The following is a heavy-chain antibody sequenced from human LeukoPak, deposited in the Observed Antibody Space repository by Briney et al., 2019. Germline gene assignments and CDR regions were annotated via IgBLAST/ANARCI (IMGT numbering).Heavy chain of an antibody. V-gene: IGHV4-34*01. J-gene: IGHJ4*02. CDR3: AREEYSSSRVKDY. D-gene: IGHD6-13*01. CDR2: IYYSGST. CDR1: DGSFSGYH. Sequence: SETLSLTCGVYDGSFSGYHWGWIRQPPGKGLEWIGSIYYSGSTYYNPSLKSRVTISVDTSKNQFSLKLSSVTAADTAVYYCAREEYSSSRVKDYWGQGTLVAVSS.